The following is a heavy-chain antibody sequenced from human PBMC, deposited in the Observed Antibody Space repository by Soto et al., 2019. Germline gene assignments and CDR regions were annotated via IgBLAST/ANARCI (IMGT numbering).Heavy chain of an antibody. V-gene: IGHV5-51*01. D-gene: IGHD3-3*01. CDR1: GYSFSTSW. CDR3: ATRAEYYDFWSGYYGA. CDR2: IYPSDSDT. Sequence: GESLKISCKGSGYSFSTSWIGWVRQMSGKGLEWMGTIYPSDSDTRYSPSFQGQVIISADKSTSTAYLQWRSLKASDTAMYYCATRAEYYDFWSGYYGAWGQGTLVTVSS. J-gene: IGHJ5*02.